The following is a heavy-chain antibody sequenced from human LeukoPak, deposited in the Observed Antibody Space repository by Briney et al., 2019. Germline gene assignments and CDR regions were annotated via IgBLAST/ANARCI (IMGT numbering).Heavy chain of an antibody. V-gene: IGHV1-46*01. CDR2: IYPRDGST. J-gene: IGHJ4*02. CDR1: GYTFTGYY. CDR3: ARDQEGFDY. Sequence: ASVKVSCKASGYTFTGYYIHWVRQAPGQGLEWMGMIYPRDGSTSYAQKFQGRVTVTKDTSTSTVHMELSGLRSEDTAVYYCARDQEGFDYWGQGTLVTVSS.